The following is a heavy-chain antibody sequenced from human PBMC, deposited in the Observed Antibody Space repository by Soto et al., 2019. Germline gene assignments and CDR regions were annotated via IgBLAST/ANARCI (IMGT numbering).Heavy chain of an antibody. CDR3: ACDYRSGSYRFDF. V-gene: IGHV4-30-2*01. CDR2: IYRSGNT. CDR1: GGSVTSGDYS. Sequence: QVQLQESGSGLVKPSQTLSLTCGVSGGSVTSGDYSWSWLRQPPGKGMEGIGYIYRSGNTVYNPSLKSRVTISMDRSKNQFALKLTSVTAADTAVYYCACDYRSGSYRFDFWGQGFLVTVSS. J-gene: IGHJ4*02. D-gene: IGHD3-10*01.